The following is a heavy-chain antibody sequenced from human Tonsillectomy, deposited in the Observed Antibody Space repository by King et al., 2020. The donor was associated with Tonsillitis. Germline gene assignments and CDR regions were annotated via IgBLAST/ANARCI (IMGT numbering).Heavy chain of an antibody. CDR3: SRRGNYLWCCAGDF. CDR1: GFTVSSNY. V-gene: IGHV3-66*01. D-gene: IGHD2-8*01. Sequence: VQLVESGGGWVQPGGSLRLSCAASGFTVSSNYMSWVRQAPGKGLEGVSVIFRGGSTYYADSVKGRFTISRDNSNNTLYLQMNSLKAEDTGVYYLSRRGNYLWCCAGDFWGPGTPVTVSS. CDR2: IFRGGST. J-gene: IGHJ4*02.